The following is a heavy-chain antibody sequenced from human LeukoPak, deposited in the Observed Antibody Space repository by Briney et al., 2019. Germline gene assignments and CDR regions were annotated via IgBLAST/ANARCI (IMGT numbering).Heavy chain of an antibody. CDR1: GYTFTTYG. J-gene: IGHJ4*02. D-gene: IGHD2-15*01. CDR2: ISPYNGNT. CDR3: TRDRAVVVAAIDY. Sequence: GASVKLSCKASGYTFTTYGISWVRQAPGQGLEWMGWISPYNGNTNYAQKLQGRVTMTTDTSTSTAYMELRSLRSDDTAVYYCTRDRAVVVAAIDYWGQGTLVTVSS. V-gene: IGHV1-18*01.